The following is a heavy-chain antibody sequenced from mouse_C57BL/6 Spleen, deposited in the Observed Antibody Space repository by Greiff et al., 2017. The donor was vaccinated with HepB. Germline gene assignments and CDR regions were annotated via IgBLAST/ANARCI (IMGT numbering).Heavy chain of an antibody. V-gene: IGHV3-6*01. J-gene: IGHJ2*01. CDR2: ISYDGSN. CDR3: AREWGGFDY. CDR1: GYSITSGYY. Sequence: EVQLQESGPGLVKPSQSLSLTCSVTGYSITSGYYWNWIRQFPGNKLEWMGYISYDGSNNYNPSLKNRISITLDTSKNQFFLKLNSVTTEDTATYYCAREWGGFDYWGQGTTLTVSS. D-gene: IGHD1-1*02.